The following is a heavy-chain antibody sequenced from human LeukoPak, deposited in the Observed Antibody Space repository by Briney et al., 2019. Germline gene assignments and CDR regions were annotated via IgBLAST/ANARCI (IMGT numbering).Heavy chain of an antibody. J-gene: IGHJ6*03. CDR2: INSDGSST. CDR3: ARDSSNDYNFWSGYYTNYMDV. Sequence: GGSLRPSCAASGFTFSSYWMHWVRQAPGKGLVWVSRINSDGSSTSYADSVRGRFSISRDNAKNTLYLQMNSLRAEDTAVYYCARDSSNDYNFWSGYYTNYMDVWGKGTTVTVSS. D-gene: IGHD3-3*01. V-gene: IGHV3-74*01. CDR1: GFTFSSYW.